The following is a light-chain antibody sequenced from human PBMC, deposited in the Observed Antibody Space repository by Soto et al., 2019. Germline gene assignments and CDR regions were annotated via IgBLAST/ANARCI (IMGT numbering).Light chain of an antibody. CDR3: CSYVGATTYV. Sequence: QSALTQPASVSGSAGQSITITCTGSASNIGGYNLVSWYQHHAGKAPKVIIYEGVKRPSGVSNRFSGSKSGTTASLTISALQAEDEADYYCCSYVGATTYVFGSGTKLTVL. CDR2: EGV. V-gene: IGLV2-23*01. CDR1: ASNIGGYNL. J-gene: IGLJ1*01.